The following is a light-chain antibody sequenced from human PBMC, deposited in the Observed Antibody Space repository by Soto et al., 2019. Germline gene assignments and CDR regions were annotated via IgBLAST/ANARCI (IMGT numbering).Light chain of an antibody. V-gene: IGLV1-51*01. CDR2: EHN. J-gene: IGLJ2*01. CDR1: ISNIGVNY. Sequence: QSVLTQPPSVSAAPGLKVTISCSGSISNIGVNYVSWYQQVPGTAPKLLIYEHNKRPSGIPDRFSGSKSGTSATLGITGLQAGDEGDYYCGTWDSNLGAVVFGGGTKLTVL. CDR3: GTWDSNLGAVV.